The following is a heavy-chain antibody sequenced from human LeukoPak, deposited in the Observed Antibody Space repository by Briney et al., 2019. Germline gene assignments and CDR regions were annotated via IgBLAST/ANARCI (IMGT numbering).Heavy chain of an antibody. CDR3: ARGKLGYYYYHMDA. Sequence: ASVKVSCKASGGTFSSYAISWVRQAPGQGLEWMGWISAYNGNTNYAQKLQGRVTMTTDTSTSTAYMELRSLRSDDTAVYYCARGKLGYYYYHMDAWGKGTTVTVSS. D-gene: IGHD3-3*02. V-gene: IGHV1-18*01. J-gene: IGHJ6*03. CDR2: ISAYNGNT. CDR1: GGTFSSYA.